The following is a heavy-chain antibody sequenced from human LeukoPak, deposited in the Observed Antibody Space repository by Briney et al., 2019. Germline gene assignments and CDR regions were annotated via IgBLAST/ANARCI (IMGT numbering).Heavy chain of an antibody. CDR1: GGSISSYY. Sequence: PSETLSLTCTVSGGSISSYYWSWVRQPPGKGLEWIGEINHGGSTNYNPSLKSRVTISMDTSKNQFSLKLSSVTAADTAVYYCARPHNWGLDFWGQGTLVTVSS. D-gene: IGHD7-27*01. CDR3: ARPHNWGLDF. CDR2: INHGGST. J-gene: IGHJ4*02. V-gene: IGHV4-34*01.